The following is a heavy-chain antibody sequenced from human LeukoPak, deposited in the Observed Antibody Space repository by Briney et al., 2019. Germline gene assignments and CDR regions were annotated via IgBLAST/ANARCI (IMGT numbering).Heavy chain of an antibody. CDR2: IKPDGSEE. Sequence: GGSLRLSCAASGFTFSSYYMNWVRQAPGKGLEWVANIKPDGSEEDYVDSVKGRFTISRDNAKNSLYLQMNSLRADDTALYYCARGHYADYTSQGTLVTVSS. J-gene: IGHJ4*02. V-gene: IGHV3-7*01. CDR3: ARGHYADY. CDR1: GFTFSSYY.